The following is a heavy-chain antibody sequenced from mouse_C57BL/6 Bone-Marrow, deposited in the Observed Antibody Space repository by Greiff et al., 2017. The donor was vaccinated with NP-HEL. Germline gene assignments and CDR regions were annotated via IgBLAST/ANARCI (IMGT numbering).Heavy chain of an antibody. J-gene: IGHJ1*03. Sequence: VKLMESGPELARPWASVKISCQAFYTFSRRVHFAIRDTNYWMQWVKQRPGQGLEWIGAIYPGNGDTSYNQKFKGKATLTADKSSSTAYMQLSSLTSEDSAVYYCASVYYYGSRGYFDVWGTGTTVTVSS. CDR3: SEDSAVYYCASVYYYGSRGYFDV. V-gene: IGHV1-87*01. CDR1: YTFSRRVH. D-gene: IGHD1-1*01. CDR2: GQGLEWIG.